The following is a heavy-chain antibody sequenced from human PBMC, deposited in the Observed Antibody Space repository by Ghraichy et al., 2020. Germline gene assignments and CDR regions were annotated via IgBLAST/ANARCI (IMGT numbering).Heavy chain of an antibody. J-gene: IGHJ5*02. V-gene: IGHV4-31*03. CDR2: IYYSGST. Sequence: SLNISCTVSGGSISSGGYYWSWIRQHPGKGLEWIGYIYYSGSTYYNPSLKSRVTISVDTSKNRFSLKLSSVTAADTAVYYCARGPGDYAFWFDPWGQGTLVTVSS. CDR1: GGSISSGGYY. CDR3: ARGPGDYAFWFDP. D-gene: IGHD4-17*01.